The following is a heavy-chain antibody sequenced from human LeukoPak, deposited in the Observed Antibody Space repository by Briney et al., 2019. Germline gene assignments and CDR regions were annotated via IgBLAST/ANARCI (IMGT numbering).Heavy chain of an antibody. CDR3: VRDQEALCEGACYCAIDI. J-gene: IGHJ3*02. D-gene: IGHD2-21*01. CDR1: GSTFSRYS. Sequence: GGSLRLSCEGSGSTFSRYSMNWVRQTPGKGLEWVSYISGSSANIHYADSVKGRFTSSRDNAKNSLFLEMNNLRAEDTGVCYCVRDQEALCEGACYCAIDIWGQGTLVTVAS. CDR2: ISGSSANI. V-gene: IGHV3-48*01.